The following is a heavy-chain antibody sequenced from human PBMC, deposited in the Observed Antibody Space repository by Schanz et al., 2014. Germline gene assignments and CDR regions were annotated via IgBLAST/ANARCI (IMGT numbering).Heavy chain of an antibody. CDR2: VWSDGNTK. Sequence: QVQLVESGGGVVRPGRSLRLSCATSGFTFSRFGMHWVRQAPGKGPEWVALVWSDGNTKYYVDSVKGRFTISRDNSMNTLHLQMDGLRSEDTALYYCAKLGQDTNGSFDIWGQGTRXTVSS. CDR1: GFTFSRFG. D-gene: IGHD2-8*01. V-gene: IGHV3-33*06. CDR3: AKLGQDTNGSFDI. J-gene: IGHJ3*02.